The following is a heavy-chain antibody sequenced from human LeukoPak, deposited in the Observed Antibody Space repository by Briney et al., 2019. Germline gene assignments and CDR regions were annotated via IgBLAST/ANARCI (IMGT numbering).Heavy chain of an antibody. CDR1: GLTVSSNY. Sequence: GGSLRLSCAASGLTVSSNYMSWVRQAPGKGLEWVSVIYSGGSTYYADSVKGRFTISRDNSKNTLYLQMNSLRAEDTAVYYCARESRLAVAGHYGMDVWGQGTTVTVSS. CDR3: ARESRLAVAGHYGMDV. V-gene: IGHV3-66*01. CDR2: IYSGGST. J-gene: IGHJ6*02. D-gene: IGHD6-19*01.